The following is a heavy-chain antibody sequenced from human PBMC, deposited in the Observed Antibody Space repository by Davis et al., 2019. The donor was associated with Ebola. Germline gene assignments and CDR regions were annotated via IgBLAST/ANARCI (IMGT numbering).Heavy chain of an antibody. V-gene: IGHV4-4*07. D-gene: IGHD6-19*01. CDR3: ARDSAVAGTPAYDY. CDR1: GGSISSYY. Sequence: PSETLSLTCTVSGGSISSYYWSWIRQPAGKGLEWIGRIYTSGSTNYNPSLKSRVTMSVDTSKNQFSLKLSSVTAADTAVYYCARDSAVAGTPAYDYWGQGTLVTVSS. CDR2: IYTSGST. J-gene: IGHJ4*02.